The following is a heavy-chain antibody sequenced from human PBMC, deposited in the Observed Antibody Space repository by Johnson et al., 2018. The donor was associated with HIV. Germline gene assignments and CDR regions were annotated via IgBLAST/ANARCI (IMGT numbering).Heavy chain of an antibody. CDR2: LYSGGSK. J-gene: IGHJ3*02. CDR1: GFTVSSNY. V-gene: IGHV3-66*02. Sequence: MLLVESGGGLVQPGGSLRLSCAASGFTVSSNYMSLVRQAPGKALECASVLYSGGSKYYADSVKSRCSISRDNSKNTLYLQMNSLRAEDTAVYYCAREAPGYSSSWYGEDAFDIWGQGTMVAVSS. D-gene: IGHD6-13*01. CDR3: AREAPGYSSSWYGEDAFDI.